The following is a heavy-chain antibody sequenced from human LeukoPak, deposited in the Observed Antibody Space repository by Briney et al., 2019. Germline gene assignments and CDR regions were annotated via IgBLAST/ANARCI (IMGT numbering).Heavy chain of an antibody. J-gene: IGHJ4*02. CDR1: GGSISSYY. D-gene: IGHD1-26*01. Sequence: SETLSLTCTVSGGSISSYYWSWLRQPPGKGLEYIGYTHYSGSTNYNPSLKSRVTISLDTSGNQFSLKLSSVTAADTAVYYCARRSVGSSHFDYWGQGTLVTVSS. V-gene: IGHV4-59*01. CDR3: ARRSVGSSHFDY. CDR2: THYSGST.